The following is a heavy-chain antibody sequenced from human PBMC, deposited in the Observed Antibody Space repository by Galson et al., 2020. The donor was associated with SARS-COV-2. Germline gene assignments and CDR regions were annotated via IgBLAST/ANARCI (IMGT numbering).Heavy chain of an antibody. Sequence: GGSLRLSCAASGFTFSDYYMTWIRQAPGKGLEWVSYIGGSGNSIYYADSVKGRFTISRDNAKNSLYLQMNSLRDEDTAVYYCARVVARSSAGYYWGQGTLVTVSS. CDR1: GFTFSDYY. V-gene: IGHV3-11*01. D-gene: IGHD5-12*01. CDR2: IGGSGNSI. CDR3: ARVVARSSAGYY. J-gene: IGHJ4*02.